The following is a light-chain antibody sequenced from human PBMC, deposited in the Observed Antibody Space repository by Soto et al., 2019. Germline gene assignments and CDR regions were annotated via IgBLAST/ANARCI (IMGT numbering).Light chain of an antibody. CDR2: EVS. Sequence: QPVLTQPASVSGSPGQSITISCTGTSNDVGSYNLVSWYQQHPGKAPKLMIYEVSKRPSGVSNRFSGSKSGNTAYLTISGLQAEDEADYYCCSYASSSTWVFGGGTKLTVL. V-gene: IGLV2-23*02. CDR3: CSYASSSTWV. J-gene: IGLJ3*02. CDR1: SNDVGSYNL.